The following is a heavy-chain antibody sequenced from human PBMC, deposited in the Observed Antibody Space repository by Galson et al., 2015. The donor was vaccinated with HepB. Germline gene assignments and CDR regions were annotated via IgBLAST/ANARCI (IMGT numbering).Heavy chain of an antibody. J-gene: IGHJ5*02. CDR3: ARGSRRYSSSWYRYDP. Sequence: QSGAEVTKPGESLKISCKGSGYSFTSYWIGWVRQMPGKGLEWMGIIYPGDSDTRYSPSFQGQVTISADKSISTAYLQWSSLKASDTAMYYCARGSRRYSSSWYRYDPWGQGTLVTVSS. CDR2: IYPGDSDT. D-gene: IGHD6-13*01. CDR1: GYSFTSYW. V-gene: IGHV5-51*01.